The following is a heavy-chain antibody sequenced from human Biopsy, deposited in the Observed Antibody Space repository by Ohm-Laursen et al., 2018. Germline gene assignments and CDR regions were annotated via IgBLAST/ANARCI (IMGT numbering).Heavy chain of an antibody. J-gene: IGHJ4*02. CDR2: ISHTGYT. D-gene: IGHD4-23*01. CDR3: ARGSNDFGGLYFPR. CDR1: GGSFTGHY. V-gene: IGHV4-59*11. Sequence: TLSLTCIVSGGSFTGHYWTWIRQPPGKGLEWIGHISHTGYTSYKSSLKSRVTISLDTSRKHFSLRLTSLAAADTAVYYCARGSNDFGGLYFPRWGQGTLLTVSS.